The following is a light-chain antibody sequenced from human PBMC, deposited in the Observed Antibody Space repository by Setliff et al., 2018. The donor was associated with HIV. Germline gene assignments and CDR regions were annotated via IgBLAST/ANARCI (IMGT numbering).Light chain of an antibody. V-gene: IGLV2-14*03. CDR1: SSDVGTYNY. CDR3: SSYTSSGTPYV. Sequence: QSALTQPASVSGSPGQSITISCTGTSSDVGTYNYVSWYQQHPGKAPKLMISDVSNRPSGVSNRFSGSKSGNTASLTISGLQAEDEADYYCSSYTSSGTPYVFGTGTKVTV. CDR2: DVS. J-gene: IGLJ1*01.